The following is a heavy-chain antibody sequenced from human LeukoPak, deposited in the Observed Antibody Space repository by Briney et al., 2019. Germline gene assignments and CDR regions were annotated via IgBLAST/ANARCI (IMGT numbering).Heavy chain of an antibody. CDR3: ARTTSTAMVTWYYYMDV. CDR1: GGSISSYY. CDR2: IYYSGST. Sequence: SETLSLTSTVSGGSISSYYWTWIRQPPGKGLEWIGHIYYSGSTNYNPSLKSRVTISVDTSKNQFSLKLSSVTAADTAVYYCARTTSTAMVTWYYYMDVWGKGTTVTISS. D-gene: IGHD5-18*01. V-gene: IGHV4-59*01. J-gene: IGHJ6*03.